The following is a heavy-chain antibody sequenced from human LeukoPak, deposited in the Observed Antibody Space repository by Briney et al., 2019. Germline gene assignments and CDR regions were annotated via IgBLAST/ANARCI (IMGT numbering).Heavy chain of an antibody. V-gene: IGHV3-30-3*01. CDR1: GFTFSSYA. D-gene: IGHD2-15*01. Sequence: GGSLRLSCAASGFTFSSYAMHWVRQAPGKGLEWVAVISYDGSNKYYADSVKGRFTISRDNSKNTLYLQMNSLRAEDTAVYYCARPNGIVVVVAATLDYWGQGTLVTVSS. CDR2: ISYDGSNK. J-gene: IGHJ4*02. CDR3: ARPNGIVVVVAATLDY.